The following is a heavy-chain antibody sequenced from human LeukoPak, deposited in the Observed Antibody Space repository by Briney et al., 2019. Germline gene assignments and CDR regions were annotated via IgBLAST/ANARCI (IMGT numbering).Heavy chain of an antibody. CDR3: ARDIPGSSGHFNDAFDM. D-gene: IGHD3-22*01. Sequence: VKVSCKTSGGTFSRYAINWVRQAPGQGLEWMGRMIPIFHSANYAQKFQGRVTITTEQSTSTAYMELRSLKSEDTAVYYCARDIPGSSGHFNDAFDMWGQGTMVTVSS. V-gene: IGHV1-69*05. CDR1: GGTFSRYA. CDR2: MIPIFHSA. J-gene: IGHJ3*02.